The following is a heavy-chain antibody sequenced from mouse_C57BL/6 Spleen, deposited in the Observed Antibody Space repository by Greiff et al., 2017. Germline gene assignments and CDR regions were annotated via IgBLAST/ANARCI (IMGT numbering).Heavy chain of an antibody. D-gene: IGHD1-1*01. J-gene: IGHJ4*01. CDR2: ISGGGGNT. CDR1: GFTFSSYT. V-gene: IGHV5-9*01. Sequence: EVMLVESGGGLVKPGGSLKLSCAASGFTFSSYTMSWVRQTPEKRLEWVATISGGGGNTYYPDSVKGRFTISRDNAKNTLYLQMSSLRSEDTALYYCARLFITTGSRAGAMDYWGQGTSVTVSS. CDR3: ARLFITTGSRAGAMDY.